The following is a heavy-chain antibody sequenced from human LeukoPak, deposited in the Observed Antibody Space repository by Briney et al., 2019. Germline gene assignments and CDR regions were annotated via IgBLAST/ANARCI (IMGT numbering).Heavy chain of an antibody. J-gene: IGHJ3*02. CDR3: AKEVAIPVAVDAFER. CDR1: GFTFNSYA. CDR2: ISARGGTT. V-gene: IGHV3-23*01. D-gene: IGHD6-19*01. Sequence: GGSLRLSCAASGFTFNSYAMSWARQAPGKGLEWVSAISARGGTTYYADSVKGRFTISRDNSKNTLYLQMNSLGAEDTAVYYCAKEVAIPVAVDAFERWGQGTLVTVSS.